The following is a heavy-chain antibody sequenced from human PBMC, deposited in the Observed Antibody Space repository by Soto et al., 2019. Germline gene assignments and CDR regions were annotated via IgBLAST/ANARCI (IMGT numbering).Heavy chain of an antibody. J-gene: IGHJ4*02. CDR2: ISGRGGGT. V-gene: IGHV3-23*01. Sequence: WGSLRLSCADSGSTFSSYAMSWVRQAPGKGLEGVSTISGRGGGTYYADSMTGRFTISRDNSKNTLYLQMYSLRVEDTAVYYCVRESDQRGQGTLVT. CDR3: VRESDQ. CDR1: GSTFSSYA.